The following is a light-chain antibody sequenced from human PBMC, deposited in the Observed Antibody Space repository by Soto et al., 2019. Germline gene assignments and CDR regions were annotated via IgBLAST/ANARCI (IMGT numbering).Light chain of an antibody. CDR3: QQRSALPVT. J-gene: IGKJ2*01. CDR1: QTISTG. CDR2: GAS. Sequence: EIVLTQSPGTLSLSPGERATLSCRASQTISTGLAWYKQKPGQSPRLVIRGASDRATGIPARFSGSGSGTDFTLTISSLEPEDFAVYYCQQRSALPVTFGQGTKLEIK. V-gene: IGKV3-11*01.